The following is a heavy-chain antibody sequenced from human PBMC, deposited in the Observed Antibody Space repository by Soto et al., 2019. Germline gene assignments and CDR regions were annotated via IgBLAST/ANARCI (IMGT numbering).Heavy chain of an antibody. CDR3: ARTREITIFGVVIPPLYYYGMDV. CDR1: GYTFTSYY. CDR2: INPSGGST. Sequence: QVQLVQSGAEVKKPGASVKVSCKASGYTFTSYYMHWVRQAPGQGLEWMGIINPSGGSTSYAQKFHGRVTMTRDTSTSTVYMELSSLRSEDTAVYYCARTREITIFGVVIPPLYYYGMDVWGQGTTVTVSS. D-gene: IGHD3-3*01. J-gene: IGHJ6*02. V-gene: IGHV1-46*01.